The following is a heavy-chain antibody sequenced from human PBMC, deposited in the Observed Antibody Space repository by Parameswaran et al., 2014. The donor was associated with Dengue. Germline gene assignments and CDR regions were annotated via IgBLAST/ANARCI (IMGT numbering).Heavy chain of an antibody. V-gene: IGHV3-7*01. D-gene: IGHD2-15*01. J-gene: IGHJ4*02. CDR2: IKQDGSEK. Sequence: WIRQPPGKGLEWVANIKQDGSEKYYVDSVKGRFTISRDNAKNSLYLQMNSLRAEDTAVYYCARGWHYWGQGTLVTVSS. CDR3: ARGWHY.